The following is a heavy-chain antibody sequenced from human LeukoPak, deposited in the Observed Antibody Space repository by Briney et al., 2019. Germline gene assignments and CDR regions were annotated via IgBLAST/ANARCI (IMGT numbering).Heavy chain of an antibody. V-gene: IGHV3-21*01. Sequence: GGSLRLSCAASGFTFSRYSMNWVRQAPGKGLEWVSSISSGSSFMYYADSVKGRFTISRDNAKNSLYLQMNSLRAKDTALYYCARDYYDSSGSSWLDPWGQGTLVTVSS. D-gene: IGHD3-22*01. CDR3: ARDYYDSSGSSWLDP. J-gene: IGHJ5*02. CDR2: ISSGSSFM. CDR1: GFTFSRYS.